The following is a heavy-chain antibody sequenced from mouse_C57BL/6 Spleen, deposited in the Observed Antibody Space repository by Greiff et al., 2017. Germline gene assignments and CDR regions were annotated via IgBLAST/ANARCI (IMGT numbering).Heavy chain of an antibody. J-gene: IGHJ3*01. CDR1: GYTFTDYN. CDR2: INPNNGGT. Sequence: VQLKESGPELVKPGASVKMSCKASGYTFTDYNMHWVKQSHGKSLEWIGYINPNNGGTSYNQKFKGKATLTVNKSSSTAYMELRSLTSEDSAVYYCARSGGDVGFAYWGQGTLVTVSA. V-gene: IGHV1-22*01. CDR3: ARSGGDVGFAY. D-gene: IGHD3-1*01.